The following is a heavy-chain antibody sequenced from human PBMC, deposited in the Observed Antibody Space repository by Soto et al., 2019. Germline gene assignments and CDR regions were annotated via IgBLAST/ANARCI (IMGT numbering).Heavy chain of an antibody. D-gene: IGHD6-13*01. CDR3: ARLRIAAAGTYDWFDP. CDR2: ICYSGGT. Sequence: ASETLSLTCTVSGGSISSSSYYWGWIRQSPGRGLEWIGNICYSGGTYYNPSLKSRVTISVDTSKNQFSLKLSSVTAADTAVYYCARLRIAAAGTYDWFDPWGQGTLVTVSS. J-gene: IGHJ5*02. CDR1: GGSISSSSYY. V-gene: IGHV4-39*01.